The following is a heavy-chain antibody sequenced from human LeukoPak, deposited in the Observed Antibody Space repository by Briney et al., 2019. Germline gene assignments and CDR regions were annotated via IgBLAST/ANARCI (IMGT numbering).Heavy chain of an antibody. Sequence: PGGSLRLSCAASGFTFSSYSMNWVRQAPGKGLEWVSSISSSSSYIYYADSVKGRFTISRDNSKNTLYLQMNSLRADDTAIYYCARGGSSSDNFDYWGQGTLVTVSS. J-gene: IGHJ4*02. CDR2: ISSSSSYI. D-gene: IGHD6-6*01. CDR3: ARGGSSSDNFDY. V-gene: IGHV3-21*04. CDR1: GFTFSSYS.